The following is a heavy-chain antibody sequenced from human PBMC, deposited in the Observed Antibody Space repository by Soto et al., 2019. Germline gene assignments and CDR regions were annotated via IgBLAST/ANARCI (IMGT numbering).Heavy chain of an antibody. J-gene: IGHJ3*02. CDR2: SNHRGSN. CDR3: ARGGSSDWQVALDM. Sequence: SETLSLTCVXSGGSFDTYYWNWIRQSPGKGLEWIGESNHRGSNNYSPSLKSRVTISLDTSKNQFSLKLTSVTAADTAVYYCARGGSSDWQVALDMWGQGTMVTVSS. CDR1: GGSFDTYY. V-gene: IGHV4-34*01. D-gene: IGHD6-19*01.